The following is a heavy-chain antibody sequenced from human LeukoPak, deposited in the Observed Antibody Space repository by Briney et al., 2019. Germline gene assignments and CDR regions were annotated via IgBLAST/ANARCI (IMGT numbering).Heavy chain of an antibody. V-gene: IGHV3-66*01. Sequence: GGALRLSCAASGFTVSSNYVSWVRQAPGKGLECVSVIYSGGSTYYAGSGKGRFTICRDNSKNTLYLQMNIRVAEDTAVYYCARDRFGYGGNSGLWGQGTLVTVSS. CDR3: ARDRFGYGGNSGL. CDR1: GFTVSSNY. D-gene: IGHD4-23*01. CDR2: IYSGGST. J-gene: IGHJ4*02.